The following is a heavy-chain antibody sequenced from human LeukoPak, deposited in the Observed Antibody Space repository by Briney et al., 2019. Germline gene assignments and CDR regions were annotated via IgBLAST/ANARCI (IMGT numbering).Heavy chain of an antibody. CDR1: GFIFRRYW. J-gene: IGHJ3*02. V-gene: IGHV3-7*05. Sequence: GGSLRLSCAASGFIFRRYWMTWVRQAPGKGLEWLANIKQDGSEKNYLDSVRGRFTISRDDARNSLYLQMDSLRVEDTAVYYCARDKSIPNLDAFDIWGQGTMVTVSS. D-gene: IGHD1-14*01. CDR2: IKQDGSEK. CDR3: ARDKSIPNLDAFDI.